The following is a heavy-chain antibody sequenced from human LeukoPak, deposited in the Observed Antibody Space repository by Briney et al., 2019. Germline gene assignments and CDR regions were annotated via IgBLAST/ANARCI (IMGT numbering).Heavy chain of an antibody. CDR3: ATTVITRSAMFDY. J-gene: IGHJ4*02. Sequence: SETLSLTCAVYGGSFSGYYWSWIRQPPGKGLEWIGYIYYSGSTNYNPSLKSRVTISVDTPKNQFSLKLSSVTAADTAMYYCATTVITRSAMFDYWGQGILVTVSS. CDR2: IYYSGST. CDR1: GGSFSGYY. D-gene: IGHD4-17*01. V-gene: IGHV4-59*08.